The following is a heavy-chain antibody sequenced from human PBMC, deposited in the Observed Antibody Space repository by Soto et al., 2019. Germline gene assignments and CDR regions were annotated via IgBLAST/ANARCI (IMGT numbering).Heavy chain of an antibody. Sequence: QVQLQESGPGLVKPSGTLSLTCAVSSGSISSSNWWSWVRQPPGKGLEWIGEIYHSGSTNYNPSLTSRVAIAVDKSKNRGSLKLSSVTAADTAVYYCARTLYGPGSYHDYWGQGTLVTVSS. CDR3: ARTLYGPGSYHDY. CDR2: IYHSGST. V-gene: IGHV4-4*02. D-gene: IGHD3-10*01. CDR1: SGSISSSNW. J-gene: IGHJ4*02.